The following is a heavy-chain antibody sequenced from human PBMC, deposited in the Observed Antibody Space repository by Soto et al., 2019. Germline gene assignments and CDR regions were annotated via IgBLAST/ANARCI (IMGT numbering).Heavy chain of an antibody. J-gene: IGHJ4*02. CDR1: GFTFGDYA. CDR3: TRRDVGATHDY. V-gene: IGHV3-49*03. D-gene: IGHD1-26*01. CDR2: IRSKAYGGTT. Sequence: EVQLVESGGGLVQPGRSLRLSCTASGFTFGDYAMSWFRQAPGKGLERVGFIRSKAYGGTTEYAASVKGRFTISRDDTKSIDNLQMNSFKSEHTGVYYCTRRDVGATHDYGGQGRLVTVSS.